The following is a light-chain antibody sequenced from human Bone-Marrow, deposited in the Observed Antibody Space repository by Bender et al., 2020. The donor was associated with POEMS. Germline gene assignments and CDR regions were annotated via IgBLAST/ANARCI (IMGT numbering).Light chain of an antibody. CDR2: EVS. V-gene: IGLV2-11*01. J-gene: IGLJ2*01. CDR1: SSDVGAYNY. CDR3: TSYTGSNTLI. Sequence: QSALTQPRSVSGSPGQSVTISCTGTSSDVGAYNYVSWYQHHPGEAPKLMIYEVSYRPSGISDRFSGSRSGNTASLTISGLQAEDEADYYCTSYTGSNTLIVGGGTKVTVL.